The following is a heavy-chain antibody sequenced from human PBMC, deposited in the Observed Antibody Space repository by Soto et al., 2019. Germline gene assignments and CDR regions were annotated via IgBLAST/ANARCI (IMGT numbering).Heavy chain of an antibody. J-gene: IGHJ4*02. CDR2: INPNSGGT. Sequence: QVQLVQSGAEVKKPGASVKVSCKASGYTFTGYYIHWVRQAPGQGLEWMGWINPNSGGTNSAQKFQGWVPMTRDTSISTAYMELSRLRSDDTAVYYCARHLSPYTYFDYWGQGTLVTVSS. CDR3: ARHLSPYTYFDY. CDR1: GYTFTGYY. V-gene: IGHV1-2*04. D-gene: IGHD2-2*02.